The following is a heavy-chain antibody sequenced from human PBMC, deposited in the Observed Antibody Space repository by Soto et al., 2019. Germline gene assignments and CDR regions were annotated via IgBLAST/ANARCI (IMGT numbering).Heavy chain of an antibody. CDR3: ATFSFPVATQSGMAV. D-gene: IGHD3-16*01. V-gene: IGHV3-66*01. CDR1: GFSVSTNL. CDR2: IYSGDIK. Sequence: PSGSLRLSWAASGFSVSTNLMSLVRQERGKGLECVSVIYSGDIKYYTASVNGRFTIYRDNAKNTLHTKMSSLRDEDTAVYYCATFSFPVATQSGMAVWGKGTPVTVS. J-gene: IGHJ6*04.